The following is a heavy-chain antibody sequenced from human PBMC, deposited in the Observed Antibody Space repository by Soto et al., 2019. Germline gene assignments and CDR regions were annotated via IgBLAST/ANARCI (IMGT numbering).Heavy chain of an antibody. CDR1: GFTVSSNY. V-gene: IGHV3-53*01. Sequence: EVQLVESGGGLIQPGGSLRLSCAASGFTVSSNYMSWVRQAPGKGLEWVSVIYSGGSTYYADSVKGRFTISRDNSKNTLYLQMNSLRAEDKAVYYCARDQSNHWNDPSSGHWFDPGGQGTLVTVSS. D-gene: IGHD1-1*01. CDR2: IYSGGST. J-gene: IGHJ5*02. CDR3: ARDQSNHWNDPSSGHWFDP.